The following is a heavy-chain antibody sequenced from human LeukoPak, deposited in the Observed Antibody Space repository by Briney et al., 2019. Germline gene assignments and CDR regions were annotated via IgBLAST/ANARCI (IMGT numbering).Heavy chain of an antibody. CDR2: IIPIFGTA. Sequence: SVKVSCKSSGGTFSSYAISWVRQAPGQGLEWMGRIIPIFGTANYAQKFQGRVTITTDESTTTAYMELSSLRSEDTAVYYCTSDVVPAAIVYAFDIWGQGTMVTVSS. CDR1: GGTFSSYA. CDR3: TSDVVPAAIVYAFDI. V-gene: IGHV1-69*05. J-gene: IGHJ3*02. D-gene: IGHD2-2*02.